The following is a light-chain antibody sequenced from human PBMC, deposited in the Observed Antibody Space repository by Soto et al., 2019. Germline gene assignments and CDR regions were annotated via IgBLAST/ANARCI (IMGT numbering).Light chain of an antibody. V-gene: IGKV1-39*01. J-gene: IGKJ5*01. CDR2: STS. Sequence: DFQTTQSRSSLSASXXDRVXITCLARRPIGSQLNWYQQKPGKAPKXXIYSTSTLQSGVPSGFSGSGSGTNFSLTISNLQPEDFATYYCQQSFSVPPTFGQGTRLEIK. CDR1: RPIGSQ. CDR3: QQSFSVPPT.